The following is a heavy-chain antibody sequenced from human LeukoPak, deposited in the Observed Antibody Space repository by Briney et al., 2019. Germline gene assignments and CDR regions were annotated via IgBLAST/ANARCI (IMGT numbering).Heavy chain of an antibody. Sequence: PSETLSLTCTVSGFSISSGDYYWSWLRQPPGKGLVWIGYIYYSGSTYYNPSLKSRVTISVDTSKNQFSLKLSFVTAADTAVYYCAREGGVMDDILTGYATYYFDYWGQGTLVTVSS. D-gene: IGHD3-9*01. CDR2: IYYSGST. J-gene: IGHJ4*02. V-gene: IGHV4-30-4*01. CDR1: GFSISSGDYY. CDR3: AREGGVMDDILTGYATYYFDY.